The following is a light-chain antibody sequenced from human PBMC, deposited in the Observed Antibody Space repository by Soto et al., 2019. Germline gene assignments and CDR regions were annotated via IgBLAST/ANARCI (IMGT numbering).Light chain of an antibody. CDR1: QFVSSR. V-gene: IGKV3-11*01. CDR2: GAF. CDR3: QQRNIWPPVT. J-gene: IGKJ5*01. Sequence: EIVVTQSPATLSGSPGERVTLSCRASQFVSSRLAWYQQRPGQVPRLLIYGAFNRATGIPARFSGSGSGTDFTLTISSLEPEDSAIYYCQQRNIWPPVTFGQGTRLEIK.